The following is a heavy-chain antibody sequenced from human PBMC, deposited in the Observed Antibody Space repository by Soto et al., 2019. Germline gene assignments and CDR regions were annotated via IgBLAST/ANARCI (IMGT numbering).Heavy chain of an antibody. Sequence: QLQLQESGPGLVKPSETLSLTCNVSGGSISSSTYYWGWIRQPPGKGLEWIGSIYYSASTYYNPSLKSRVTISVDTSENQFSLKLSSVTAADTAVYYCATWDVWGQGTTVTVSS. J-gene: IGHJ6*02. CDR2: IYYSAST. V-gene: IGHV4-39*01. CDR1: GGSISSSTYY. CDR3: ATWDV.